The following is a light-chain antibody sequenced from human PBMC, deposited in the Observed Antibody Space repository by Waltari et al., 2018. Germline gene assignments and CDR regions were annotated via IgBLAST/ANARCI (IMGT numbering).Light chain of an antibody. CDR3: QQFNDWPRT. CDR2: EAS. J-gene: IGKJ1*01. Sequence: EVVMTQSPATLSVSQGERATLSCRASQSISINMVWYQQRPGQAPRLLIYEASMRATDIPARFSGSGSGTEFTLTISSVLSEDAAVYYCQQFNDWPRTFGQGTKVEIK. CDR1: QSISIN. V-gene: IGKV3-15*01.